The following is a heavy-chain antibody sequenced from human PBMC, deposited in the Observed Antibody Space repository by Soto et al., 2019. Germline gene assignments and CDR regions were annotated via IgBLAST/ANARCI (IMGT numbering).Heavy chain of an antibody. CDR3: ASPSGGCSGGSCPYYYYGMDV. CDR1: GGTFSSYA. J-gene: IGHJ6*02. V-gene: IGHV1-69*12. CDR2: IIPIFGTA. Sequence: QVQLVQSGAEVKKPGSSVKVSCKASGGTFSSYAINWVRQAPGQGLEWMGGIIPIFGTANYGQKFQGRVTVTADDSTSKAYMELSSLRSEDTAVYYCASPSGGCSGGSCPYYYYGMDVCGQGTTVTVSS. D-gene: IGHD2-15*01.